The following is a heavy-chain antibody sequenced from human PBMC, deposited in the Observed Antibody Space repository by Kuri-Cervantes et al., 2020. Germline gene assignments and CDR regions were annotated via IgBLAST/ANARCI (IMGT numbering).Heavy chain of an antibody. V-gene: IGHV4-38-2*02. J-gene: IGHJ3*02. Sequence: ESLKISCTVSGYSISSGYYWGWIRQPPGKGLEWIGNIYHSGSAYYNPSLKSRITISVDTSKNQFSLKLSSVTAADTAVYYCARGNTDYYDTENAFDIWGQGTMVTVSS. CDR3: ARGNTDYYDTENAFDI. D-gene: IGHD3-22*01. CDR1: GYSISSGYY. CDR2: IYHSGSA.